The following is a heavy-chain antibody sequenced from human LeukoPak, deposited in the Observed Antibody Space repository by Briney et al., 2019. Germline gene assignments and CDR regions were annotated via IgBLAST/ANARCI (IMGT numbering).Heavy chain of an antibody. V-gene: IGHV4-34*01. J-gene: IGHJ5*02. CDR2: VSPGGYI. D-gene: IGHD3-10*01. CDR3: ARTYGSGSYYNYP. Sequence: SETLSLTCTVSGVSFNAYYWSWIRQSPGKGLEWIGEVSPGGYIKYNPSLKSRVTISVDTSESQLSLRLSSVTAADTAVYYCARTYGSGSYYNYPWGQGTLVTVSS. CDR1: GVSFNAYY.